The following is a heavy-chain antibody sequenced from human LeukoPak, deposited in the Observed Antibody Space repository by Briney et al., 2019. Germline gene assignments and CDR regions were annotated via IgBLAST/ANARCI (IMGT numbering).Heavy chain of an antibody. CDR3: AGPVVVVAATDWFDP. Sequence: GRSLRLSCAASGFTFDDYAMHWVPQAPGEGLEGGSGISWNSGSIDYADSVKGRFTISRDNAKNSLYLQMNSLRADDTALYYCAGPVVVVAATDWFDPWGQGTLVTVSS. D-gene: IGHD2-15*01. J-gene: IGHJ5*02. CDR2: ISWNSGSI. V-gene: IGHV3-9*01. CDR1: GFTFDDYA.